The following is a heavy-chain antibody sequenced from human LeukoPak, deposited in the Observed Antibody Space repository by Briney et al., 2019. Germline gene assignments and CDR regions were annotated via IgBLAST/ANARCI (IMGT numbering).Heavy chain of an antibody. CDR3: ARDQTPFV. Sequence: PGGSLRLSCAASGFTHSNYWMTWVRQAPGKGLEWVANIQPDGSEKYYVDSVKGRFTISRDNAKNSLYLQMNSLRAEDTAVYYCARDQTPFVWGQGTLVTVSS. V-gene: IGHV3-7*01. CDR2: IQPDGSEK. J-gene: IGHJ4*02. CDR1: GFTHSNYW.